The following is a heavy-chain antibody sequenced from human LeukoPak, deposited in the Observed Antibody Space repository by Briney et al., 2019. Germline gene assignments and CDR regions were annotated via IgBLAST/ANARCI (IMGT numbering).Heavy chain of an antibody. CDR1: GFTFSSYG. D-gene: IGHD3-22*01. J-gene: IGHJ4*02. CDR2: IRYDGSNK. CDR3: AKDFYDDSSGTKY. V-gene: IGHV3-30*02. Sequence: GGSLRLSCAASGFTFSSYGMHWVRQGPGKGLEWVAFIRYDGSNKYYAYSVEGRFTISRDNSKNTLYLQMNSLRAEDTAVYYCAKDFYDDSSGTKYWGEGALVTVSS.